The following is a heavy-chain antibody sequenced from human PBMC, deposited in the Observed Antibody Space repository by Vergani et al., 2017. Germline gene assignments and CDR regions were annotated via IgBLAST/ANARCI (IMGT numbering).Heavy chain of an antibody. D-gene: IGHD5-24*01. V-gene: IGHV1-8*01. CDR2: MNPNSGNT. Sequence: QVQLVQSGAQVKKPGASVKVSCKASGYTFTSYDINWVRQATGQGLEWMGWMNPNSGNTGYAQKFQGRVTMTRNTSISAAYMELSSLRAEDTAVYYCAREGREMATIFWYFDLWGRGTLVTVSS. CDR1: GYTFTSYD. J-gene: IGHJ2*01. CDR3: AREGREMATIFWYFDL.